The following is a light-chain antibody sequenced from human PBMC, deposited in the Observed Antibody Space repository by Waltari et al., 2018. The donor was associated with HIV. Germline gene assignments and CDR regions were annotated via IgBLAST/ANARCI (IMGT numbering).Light chain of an antibody. Sequence: QSALTQPPSASGSPGQSVTISCTGTSSDVGGYNYVSWYQQHPGKAPKLMIYDGSKRPSGVPDRCAGSKSGNTASLTVSGLQAEDEADYYCSSYAGRNNVVFGGGTKVTVL. CDR2: DGS. CDR3: SSYAGRNNVV. V-gene: IGLV2-8*01. CDR1: SSDVGGYNY. J-gene: IGLJ2*01.